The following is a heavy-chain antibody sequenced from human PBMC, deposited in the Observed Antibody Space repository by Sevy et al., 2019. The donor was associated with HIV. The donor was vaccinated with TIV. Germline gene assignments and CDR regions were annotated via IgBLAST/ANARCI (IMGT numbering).Heavy chain of an antibody. CDR1: GFTFSSYA. Sequence: GGSLRLSCAASGFTFSSYAMSWVRQAPGKGLEWVSAISGSGGSTYYADSVKGRFTISRDNSKNTLYLQMYSLRAEDTTVYYCAKDPGFRFTMIVVVIKGFDYWGQGTLVTVSS. CDR2: ISGSGGST. D-gene: IGHD3-22*01. V-gene: IGHV3-23*01. J-gene: IGHJ4*02. CDR3: AKDPGFRFTMIVVVIKGFDY.